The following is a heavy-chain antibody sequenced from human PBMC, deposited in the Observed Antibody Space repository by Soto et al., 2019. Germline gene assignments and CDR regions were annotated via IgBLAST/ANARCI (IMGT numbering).Heavy chain of an antibody. CDR1: GGSFSGYY. D-gene: IGHD3-3*01. Sequence: QVQLQQWGAGLLKPSETLSLTCAVYGGSFSGYYWSWIRQPPGKGLEWIGEINHSGSTNYNPSLKSRVTISVDTSKNQFSLKLSSVTAADTAVYYCARGRQVFWSGYYNYYYMDVWGKGTTVTVSS. V-gene: IGHV4-34*01. CDR3: ARGRQVFWSGYYNYYYMDV. CDR2: INHSGST. J-gene: IGHJ6*03.